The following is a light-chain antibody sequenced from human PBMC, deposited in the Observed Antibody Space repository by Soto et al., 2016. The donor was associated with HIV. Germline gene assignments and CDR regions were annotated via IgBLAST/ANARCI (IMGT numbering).Light chain of an antibody. J-gene: IGLJ2*01. CDR2: GK. V-gene: IGLV3-19*01. Sequence: SSELTQDPAVSVTLTQTVTITCQGDSLRTYYGNWYQQKPGQAPILVIYGKNRPSGIPDRFSGSTSGNTASLTITGAQAEDEADYYCQSRDTSGDHLIFGGGTKADRP. CDR1: SLRTYY. CDR3: QSRDTSGDHLI.